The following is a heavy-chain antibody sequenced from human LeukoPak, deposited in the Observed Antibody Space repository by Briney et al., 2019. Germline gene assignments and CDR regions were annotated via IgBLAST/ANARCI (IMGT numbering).Heavy chain of an antibody. Sequence: PGGSLRLSCAASGFTFSSYAMSWVRQAPGKGLEWVSAISGSGGSTYYADSVKGRFTISRGNSKNTLYLQMNSLRAEDTAVYYCAKDWSITIFGVANMDVWGKGTTVTVSS. J-gene: IGHJ6*03. CDR3: AKDWSITIFGVANMDV. CDR2: ISGSGGST. V-gene: IGHV3-23*01. D-gene: IGHD3-3*01. CDR1: GFTFSSYA.